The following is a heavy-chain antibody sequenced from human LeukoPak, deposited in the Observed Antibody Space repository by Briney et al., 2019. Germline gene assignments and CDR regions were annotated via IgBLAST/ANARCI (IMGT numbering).Heavy chain of an antibody. CDR3: ARDRYGDGFAHFDY. D-gene: IGHD5-24*01. V-gene: IGHV1-2*02. CDR1: GYTFTSYA. CDR2: ITPSGGT. Sequence: ASVKVSCKASGYTFTSYAMHWVRQAPGQGLEWMGWITPSGGTNYPQKFQGRVAITRDTFITTAYMDLSRLTSDDTAVYYCARDRYGDGFAHFDYWGQGALVTVSS. J-gene: IGHJ4*02.